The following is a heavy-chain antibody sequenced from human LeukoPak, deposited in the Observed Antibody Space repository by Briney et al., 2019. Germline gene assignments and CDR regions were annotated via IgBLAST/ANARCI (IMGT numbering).Heavy chain of an antibody. J-gene: IGHJ6*03. V-gene: IGHV1-3*01. CDR1: GYTFTSYA. CDR3: ARDSGSYQLPHYYYYYMDV. CDR2: INAGNGNT. Sequence: ASVKVSCKASGYTFTSYAMHWVRQAPGQRLEWMGWINAGNGNTKYSQKFQGRVTITRDTSASTAYMELSSLRSEDTAVYYCARDSGSYQLPHYYYYYMDVWGKGTTVTVSS. D-gene: IGHD2-2*01.